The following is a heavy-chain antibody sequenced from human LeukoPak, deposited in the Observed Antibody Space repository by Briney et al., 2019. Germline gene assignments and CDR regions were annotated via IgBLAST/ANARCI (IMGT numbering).Heavy chain of an antibody. D-gene: IGHD5-12*01. J-gene: IGHJ4*02. CDR1: GDSISSSYY. Sequence: PSETLSLTCTVSGDSISSSYYWSWIRQPPGKGLEWIGYIYYSGSTNYNPSLKSRVTISVDKSKNQFSLKLSSVTAADTAVYYCARGGGYDYYFDYWGQGTLVTVSS. V-gene: IGHV4-61*05. CDR2: IYYSGST. CDR3: ARGGGYDYYFDY.